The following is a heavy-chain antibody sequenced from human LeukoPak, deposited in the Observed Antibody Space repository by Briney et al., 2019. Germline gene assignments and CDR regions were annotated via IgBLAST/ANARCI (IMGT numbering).Heavy chain of an antibody. CDR3: AKEAHLMDDAFDI. CDR2: IGPSGAKT. CDR1: GFTFSSYG. Sequence: GGTLRLSCAASGFTFSSYGMNWVRQAPGKGLEWVSGIGPSGAKTYYADSVKGRFTISRDNPKNTVYLQMNSLRADDTAVYYCAKEAHLMDDAFDIWGQGTMVTVSS. V-gene: IGHV3-23*01. J-gene: IGHJ3*02.